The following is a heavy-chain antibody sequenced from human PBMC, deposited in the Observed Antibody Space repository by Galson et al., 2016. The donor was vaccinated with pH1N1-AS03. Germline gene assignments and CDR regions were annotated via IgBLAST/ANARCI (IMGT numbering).Heavy chain of an antibody. Sequence: SLRLSCAASGLTFSNYWMSWVRQAPGKGLEWVANINKDGSSKSYVGSVKGRFTISRDNAKNSLYLQMSSLRVEDTAVYYCASSGFWGRGTLVAVSS. J-gene: IGHJ4*02. CDR1: GLTFSNYW. V-gene: IGHV3-7*03. CDR3: ASSGF. CDR2: INKDGSSK. D-gene: IGHD3-10*01.